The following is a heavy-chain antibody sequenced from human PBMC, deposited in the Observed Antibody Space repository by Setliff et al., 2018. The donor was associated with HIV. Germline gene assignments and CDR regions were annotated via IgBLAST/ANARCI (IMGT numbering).Heavy chain of an antibody. V-gene: IGHV2-70*11. Sequence: TLSLTCAVSGFSINSAYYWAWIRQPPGKALEWLARIDWDDDKYYSTSLKTRLTISKDTSKSQVVLTMTNMDPVDTATYYCARMASSGWYPFDYWGQGTLVTVSS. D-gene: IGHD6-19*01. CDR3: ARMASSGWYPFDY. J-gene: IGHJ4*02. CDR1: GFSINSAYYW. CDR2: IDWDDDK.